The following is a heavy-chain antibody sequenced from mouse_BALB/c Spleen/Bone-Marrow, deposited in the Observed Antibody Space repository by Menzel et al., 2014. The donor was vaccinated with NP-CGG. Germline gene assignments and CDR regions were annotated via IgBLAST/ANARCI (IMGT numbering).Heavy chain of an antibody. CDR3: ARYGSGTFAY. V-gene: IGHV5-9*03. D-gene: IGHD3-1*01. CDR1: GFTFSSYT. CDR2: ISSGGGNT. Sequence: VQLKESGGGLVKPGGSLQLSCAASGFTFSSYTMSWVRQTPEKRLEWVATISSGGGNTYYPDSVKGRFTISRDNAKNNLYLQMSSLRSEDTALYYCARYGSGTFAYWGQGTLVTVSA. J-gene: IGHJ3*01.